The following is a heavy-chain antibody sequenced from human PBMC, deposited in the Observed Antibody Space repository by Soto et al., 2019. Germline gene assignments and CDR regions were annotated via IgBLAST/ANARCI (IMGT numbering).Heavy chain of an antibody. Sequence: SVKVSCKASGGTFSSYTISWVRQAPGQGLEWMGRIIPILGIANYAQKFQGRVTITADKSTSTAYMELSSLRSEDTAVYYCARGGVGATPLRDYFDYWGQGTLVTVSS. CDR3: ARGGVGATPLRDYFDY. J-gene: IGHJ4*02. CDR2: IIPILGIA. CDR1: GGTFSSYT. V-gene: IGHV1-69*02. D-gene: IGHD1-26*01.